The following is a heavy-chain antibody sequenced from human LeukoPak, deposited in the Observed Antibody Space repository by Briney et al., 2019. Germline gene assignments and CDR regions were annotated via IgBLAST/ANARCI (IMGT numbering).Heavy chain of an antibody. D-gene: IGHD1-1*01. CDR1: GVSFSTYW. CDR2: IISVGSDT. CDR3: ARDQTQLGPTTVDH. V-gene: IGHV3-74*01. J-gene: IGHJ4*02. Sequence: GGSLRLSCVASGVSFSTYWMHWVRQAPGKGLVWVARIISVGSDTKYGDTVKGRVTISRDNGKNTLYLQMNSLGAEDTAVYYCARDQTQLGPTTVDHWGQGIQVTVSS.